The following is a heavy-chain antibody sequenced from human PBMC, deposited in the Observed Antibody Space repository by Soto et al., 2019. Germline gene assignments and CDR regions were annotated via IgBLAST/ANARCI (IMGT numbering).Heavy chain of an antibody. D-gene: IGHD1-1*01. J-gene: IGHJ4*02. Sequence: QVQLVQSGAEVKKTWASVKVSCKASGSTFTNYGFSWVRQSPGQGLEWVGWISANNGDTHYAQKLQGRVTLTTDTSTGTVYMELRILRSDDTAVYYCARKPPGQHFAYWGQGALVSVSS. V-gene: IGHV1-18*01. CDR2: ISANNGDT. CDR3: ARKPPGQHFAY. CDR1: GSTFTNYG.